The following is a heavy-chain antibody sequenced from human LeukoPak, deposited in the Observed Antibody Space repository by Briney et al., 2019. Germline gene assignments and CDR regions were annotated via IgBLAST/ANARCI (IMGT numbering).Heavy chain of an antibody. CDR3: AKGSVSMAGTPGDV. J-gene: IGHJ6*02. CDR2: IGGGGYST. Sequence: PGGSLRLSCAASGFTFSSYAMHWVRQAPVKGLEWVATIGGGGYSTYYADSVKGRFTISRDNSKNTLFLQMNSLRAEDTAIYYCAKGSVSMAGTPGDVWGQGTTVTVSS. CDR1: GFTFSSYA. D-gene: IGHD6-19*01. V-gene: IGHV3-23*01.